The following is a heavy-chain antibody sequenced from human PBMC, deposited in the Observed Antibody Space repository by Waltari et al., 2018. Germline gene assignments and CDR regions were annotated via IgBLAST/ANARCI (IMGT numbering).Heavy chain of an antibody. D-gene: IGHD3-22*01. V-gene: IGHV4-30-4*08. Sequence: QVQLQESGPGLAKPAQTRSLTCTGSGGSISSGCSYWSWIRQPPGKGREWIGYIYSSGSTYYNPSFKSRVTISVDTSKNQFSLKLSSVTAADTAVYYCARGGMIVDDAFDIWGQGTMVTVSS. J-gene: IGHJ3*02. CDR3: ARGGMIVDDAFDI. CDR1: GGSISSGCSY. CDR2: IYSSGST.